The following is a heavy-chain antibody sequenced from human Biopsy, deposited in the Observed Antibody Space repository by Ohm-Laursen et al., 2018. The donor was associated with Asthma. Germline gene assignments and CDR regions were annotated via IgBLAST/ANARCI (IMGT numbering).Heavy chain of an antibody. CDR2: IYYSGST. CDR3: VSPPGY. CDR1: GGSISSSSYY. J-gene: IGHJ4*02. Sequence: SDTLSLTCTVSGGSISSSSYYWGWIRRPPGKGLEFIGTIYYSGSTYYNPSFKSRVTLSADASKNQFSLKLTSVTAADTAVYYCVSPPGYWGQGTRVTVSS. V-gene: IGHV4-39*01.